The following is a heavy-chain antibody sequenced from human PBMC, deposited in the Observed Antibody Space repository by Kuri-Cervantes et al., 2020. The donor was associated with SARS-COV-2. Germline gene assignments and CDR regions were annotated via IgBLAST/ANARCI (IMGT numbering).Heavy chain of an antibody. J-gene: IGHJ4*02. CDR2: ISSSSSYI. Sequence: GESLKISCAASGFTFSSYSMNWVRQAPGKGLEWVSSISSSSSYIYYADSVKGRFTISRDNAKNSLYLQMNSLRAEDTAVYYCARDQGGYHGSGSFVYWGQGNVVTVSS. CDR1: GFTFSSYS. D-gene: IGHD3-10*01. CDR3: ARDQGGYHGSGSFVY. V-gene: IGHV3-21*01.